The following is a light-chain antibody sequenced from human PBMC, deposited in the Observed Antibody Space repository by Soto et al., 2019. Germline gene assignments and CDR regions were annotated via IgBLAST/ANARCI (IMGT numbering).Light chain of an antibody. J-gene: IGKJ1*01. CDR3: HQYDNWPPGS. Sequence: EIVMTQSPATLSVSPGERATLSCRASQSVSTNLAWYQQNPGQAPRLLIYGASTRAAGIPARFSGGGSGTQFTLTISSLQSEDFAVYFCHQYDNWPPGSFGQGTKVEIK. CDR2: GAS. CDR1: QSVSTN. V-gene: IGKV3-15*01.